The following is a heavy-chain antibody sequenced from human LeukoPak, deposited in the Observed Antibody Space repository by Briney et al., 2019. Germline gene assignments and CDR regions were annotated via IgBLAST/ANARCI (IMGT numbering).Heavy chain of an antibody. CDR2: ISGSGDST. D-gene: IGHD6-13*01. V-gene: IGHV3-23*01. CDR3: AKTRPLDSSSWSHGDY. J-gene: IGHJ4*02. Sequence: GGSLRLSCAASGFTFSSHAVSWVRQAPGKGLEWVSAISGSGDSTYYGDSVKGRFTISRDNSKNALYLQMNSLRAEDTAVYYCAKTRPLDSSSWSHGDYWGQGTLVTVSS. CDR1: GFTFSSHA.